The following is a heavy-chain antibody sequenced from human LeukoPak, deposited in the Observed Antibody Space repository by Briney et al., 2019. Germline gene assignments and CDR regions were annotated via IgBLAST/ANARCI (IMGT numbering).Heavy chain of an antibody. D-gene: IGHD3-22*01. CDR2: ISTYNTNT. CDR3: ARGSYYYDSSGYDY. V-gene: IGHV1-18*04. CDR1: GYTFSSYG. J-gene: IGHJ4*02. Sequence: ASAKVSCKASGYTFSSYGISWVRQAPGQGLEWMGWISTYNTNTHYAQKFQGRVIMTTDTAASTAYMELRSLRSDDTAVYYCARGSYYYDSSGYDYWGQGTLVTVSS.